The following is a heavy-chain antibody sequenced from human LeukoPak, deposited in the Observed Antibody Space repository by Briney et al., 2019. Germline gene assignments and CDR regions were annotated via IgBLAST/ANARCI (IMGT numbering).Heavy chain of an antibody. J-gene: IGHJ4*02. Sequence: GGSLRLSCAASGFTFSSYGMSWVRQAPGEGLEWVSAISGSGGSTYYADSVKGRFTISRDNSKNTLYLQMNSLRAEDTAVYYCAKDLDDILTDSLFWGQGTLVTVSS. CDR3: AKDLDDILTDSLF. CDR1: GFTFSSYG. D-gene: IGHD3-9*01. CDR2: ISGSGGST. V-gene: IGHV3-23*01.